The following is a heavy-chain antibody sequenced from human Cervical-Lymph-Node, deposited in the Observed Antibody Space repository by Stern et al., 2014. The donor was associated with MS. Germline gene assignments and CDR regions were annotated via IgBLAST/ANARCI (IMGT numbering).Heavy chain of an antibody. CDR1: GYTFTTYY. J-gene: IGHJ4*02. CDR2: FNPSGGKT. V-gene: IGHV1-46*01. CDR3: ARVLSLATSDS. Sequence: QVQLVQSGAEIRKPGASVKISCEASGYTFTTYYMHWVRQAPGQGLEWVAVFNPSGGKTPYAQRFQGRVTVTGDTSTSTVYMELTGLRSEDTAVYYCARVLSLATSDSWGQGTLVIVSS. D-gene: IGHD1-1*01.